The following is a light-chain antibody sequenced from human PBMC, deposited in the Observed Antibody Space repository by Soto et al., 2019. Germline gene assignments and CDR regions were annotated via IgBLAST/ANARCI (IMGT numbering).Light chain of an antibody. CDR3: CSYAGTYTVV. V-gene: IGLV2-11*01. Sequence: QSVLTQPRSVSVSPGQSVTISCTGTTSDVGDYNYVSWYQQHPGKAPKFIIYEVSKRPSGVPDRFSGSKSGNTASLTISGLQAEDEADYYCCSYAGTYTVVFGGGTKVTVL. J-gene: IGLJ2*01. CDR2: EVS. CDR1: TSDVGDYNY.